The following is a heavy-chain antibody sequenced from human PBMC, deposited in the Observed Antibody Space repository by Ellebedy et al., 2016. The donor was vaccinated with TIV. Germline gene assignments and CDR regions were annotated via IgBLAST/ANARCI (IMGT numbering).Heavy chain of an antibody. CDR2: INPSGGST. CDR1: GGTFSSYA. D-gene: IGHD3-22*01. J-gene: IGHJ4*02. V-gene: IGHV1-46*01. CDR3: ASSGYDSSGYPTSIDY. Sequence: AASVKVSCKASGGTFSSYAISWVRQAPGQGLEWMGIINPSGGSTSYAQKFQGRVTMTTDTSTSTAYMELRSLRSDDTAVYYCASSGYDSSGYPTSIDYWGQGTLVTVSS.